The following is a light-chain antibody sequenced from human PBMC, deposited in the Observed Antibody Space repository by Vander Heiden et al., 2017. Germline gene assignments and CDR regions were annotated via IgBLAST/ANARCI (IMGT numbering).Light chain of an antibody. CDR2: GNS. V-gene: IGLV1-40*01. CDR3: QSYDSSLSGSRV. J-gene: IGLJ2*01. Sequence: QSVLTQPPSVSGAPGQSVTLSCTGSSSNIGAGYDVHWYQQLPGTAPKLLIYGNSNRPSGVPDRFSGSKSGTSASLAITGLQAEDEADYYCQSYDSSLSGSRVFGGGTKLTVL. CDR1: SSNIGAGYD.